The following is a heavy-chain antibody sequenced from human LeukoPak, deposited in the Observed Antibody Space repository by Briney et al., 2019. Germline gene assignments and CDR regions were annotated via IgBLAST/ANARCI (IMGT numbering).Heavy chain of an antibody. CDR1: KFTFSNYA. J-gene: IGHJ4*02. CDR2: ISSSGGAT. V-gene: IGHV3-23*01. D-gene: IGHD6-13*01. CDR3: AKAPGIAEY. Sequence: GGSLRLSCAASKFTFSNYAMTWVRQAPGKGLEWVAGISSSGGATYYADSVKGRFTISRQNSKNTLYLQMNSLRAEDTVVYYCAKAPGIAEYWGQGTLVTVSS.